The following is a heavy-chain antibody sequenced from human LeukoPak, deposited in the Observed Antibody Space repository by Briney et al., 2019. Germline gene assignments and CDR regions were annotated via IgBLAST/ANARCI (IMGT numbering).Heavy chain of an antibody. J-gene: IGHJ4*02. Sequence: ASVKVSCKVSGYTLTELSMHWVRQAPGKGLEWMGGFDPEDGETIYAQKFQGRVTMTEDTSTDTAYMELNSLRSEDTAVYYCATQSQPTYSSGYYLPFLGYWGQGTLVTVSS. V-gene: IGHV1-24*01. CDR2: FDPEDGET. CDR3: ATQSQPTYSSGYYLPFLGY. D-gene: IGHD3-22*01. CDR1: GYTLTELS.